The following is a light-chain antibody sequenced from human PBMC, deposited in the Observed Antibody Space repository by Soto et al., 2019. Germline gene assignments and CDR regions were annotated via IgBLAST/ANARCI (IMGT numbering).Light chain of an antibody. Sequence: QSALTQPASVSGSPGQSITISCTGTSSDVGAYTYVSWYQQLPGKAPKLMIFEVSDRPSGVSNRFSGSKSGNTASLTISGLQAEDEADYYCSSYTTSNTLVFGGGTKVTVL. CDR2: EVS. J-gene: IGLJ2*01. CDR3: SSYTTSNTLV. V-gene: IGLV2-14*01. CDR1: SSDVGAYTY.